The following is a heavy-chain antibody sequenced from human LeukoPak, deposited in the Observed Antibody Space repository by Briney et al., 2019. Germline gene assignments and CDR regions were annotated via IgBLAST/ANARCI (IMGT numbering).Heavy chain of an antibody. D-gene: IGHD6-19*01. CDR2: ISWNSGNI. CDR3: AKAPVGGGQWLVDYFHY. CDR1: GFTFDDYA. Sequence: GGSLRLSCAASGFTFDDYAMHWVRHAPGKGLEWVSGISWNSGNIGYADSVKGRFTISRDNAKNFLYLQMNSLRAEDTALYYCAKAPVGGGQWLVDYFHYWGQGTLVTVSS. V-gene: IGHV3-9*01. J-gene: IGHJ4*02.